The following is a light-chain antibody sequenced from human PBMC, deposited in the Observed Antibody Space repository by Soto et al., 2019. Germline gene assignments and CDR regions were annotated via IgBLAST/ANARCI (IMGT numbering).Light chain of an antibody. CDR3: QQYSTYPYT. Sequence: DIPMTQSPSTLSASVGDRVTITCRASQSISTWLAWYQQEPGKAPKFLIYEASSLESGAPSRFSGSGSGTEFTLTISSLQPDDFATYYCQQYSTYPYTFGQGTKVEIK. CDR2: EAS. CDR1: QSISTW. J-gene: IGKJ2*01. V-gene: IGKV1-5*03.